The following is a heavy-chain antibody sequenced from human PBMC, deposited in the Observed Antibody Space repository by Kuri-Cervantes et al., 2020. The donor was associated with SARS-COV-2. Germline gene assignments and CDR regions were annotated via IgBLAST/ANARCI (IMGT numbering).Heavy chain of an antibody. Sequence: SETLSLTCTVSGGSISSSSYYWGWIRQPPGKGLEWIGSIYYSGSTNYNPSLKSRVTISVDTSKNQFSLKLSSVTAADTAVYYCARDIAVAGTGFDYWGQGTLVTVSS. CDR2: IYYSGST. D-gene: IGHD6-19*01. V-gene: IGHV4-39*07. J-gene: IGHJ4*02. CDR3: ARDIAVAGTGFDY. CDR1: GGSISSSSYY.